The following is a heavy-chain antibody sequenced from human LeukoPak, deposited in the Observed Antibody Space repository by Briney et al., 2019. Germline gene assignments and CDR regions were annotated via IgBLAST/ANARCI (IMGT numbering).Heavy chain of an antibody. J-gene: IGHJ4*02. CDR3: ARGRDPHYYDSSGYSMDY. D-gene: IGHD3-22*01. CDR1: GGTFSNHA. V-gene: IGHV1-69*06. Sequence: SVKVSCTASGGTFSNHAISWVRQAPGQGLEWMGGIIPMFRTANYAQKFQGRVTITADKSTSTAYMELSSLRSEDTAVYYCARGRDPHYYDSSGYSMDYWGQGTLVTVSS. CDR2: IIPMFRTA.